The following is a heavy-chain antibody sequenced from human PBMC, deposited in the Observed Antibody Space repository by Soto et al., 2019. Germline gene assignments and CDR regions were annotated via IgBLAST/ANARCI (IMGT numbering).Heavy chain of an antibody. V-gene: IGHV3-53*01. CDR3: APKPGGGGY. CDR1: GFTVSNNY. D-gene: IGHD3-10*01. J-gene: IGHJ4*02. Sequence: EVQLVESGGGLIQPGGSLRLSCAVSGFTVSNNYMSWVRQAPGKGLEGVSVIYSGGNTAYGDSVKGRFTISRDNSKNTPYPQKKTPGAPAPAVYYWAPKPGGGGYWGQGTLVTVSS. CDR2: IYSGGNT.